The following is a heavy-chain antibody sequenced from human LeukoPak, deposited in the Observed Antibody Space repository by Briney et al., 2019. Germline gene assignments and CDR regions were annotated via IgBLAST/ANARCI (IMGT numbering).Heavy chain of an antibody. V-gene: IGHV3-21*01. CDR3: ARDPRGYSYASDAFDI. Sequence: GGSVRLSCAASGFTFSSYSMNWVRQAPGKGLEWVSSISSSSSYIYYADSVKGRFTISRDNAKNSLYLQMNSLRAEDTAVYYCARDPRGYSYASDAFDIWGQGTMVTVSS. J-gene: IGHJ3*02. D-gene: IGHD5-18*01. CDR1: GFTFSSYS. CDR2: ISSSSSYI.